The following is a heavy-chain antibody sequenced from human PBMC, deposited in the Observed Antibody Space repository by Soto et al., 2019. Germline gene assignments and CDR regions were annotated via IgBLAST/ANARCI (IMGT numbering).Heavy chain of an antibody. CDR2: MNPNSGNT. J-gene: IGHJ4*02. CDR1: GCTFTSYD. D-gene: IGHD3-22*01. Sequence: ASVKVSCKASGCTFTSYDINWVRQATGQGLEWMGWMNPNSGNTGYAQKFQGRVTMTRDNSNNTVYLQMNNLRAEDTAVYYCARDEYYYASSGYYRFDQWGQGTLVTVSS. CDR3: ARDEYYYASSGYYRFDQ. V-gene: IGHV1-8*01.